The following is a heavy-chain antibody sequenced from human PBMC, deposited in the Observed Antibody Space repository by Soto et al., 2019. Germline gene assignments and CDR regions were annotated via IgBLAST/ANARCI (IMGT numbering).Heavy chain of an antibody. CDR3: ARDKITGLFDY. CDR2: INHSGST. J-gene: IGHJ4*01. V-gene: IGHV4-34*01. D-gene: IGHD2-8*02. CDR1: GGSFSGYY. Sequence: SETLSLTCAVFGGSFSGYYWTWIRQPPVTGLEWIGEINHSGSTNYNPSLKSRVAISVDTSKNQFSLKLTSVTAVDTAVYYCARDKITGLFDYWGHGTLVTVSS.